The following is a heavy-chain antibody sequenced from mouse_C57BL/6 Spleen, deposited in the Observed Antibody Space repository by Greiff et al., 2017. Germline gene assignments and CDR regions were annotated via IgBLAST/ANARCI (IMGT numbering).Heavy chain of an antibody. CDR3: TRALYYDYDG. V-gene: IGHV1-15*01. CDR2: IDPETGGT. D-gene: IGHD2-4*01. J-gene: IGHJ3*01. Sequence: VQLVESGAELVRPGASVTLSCKASGYTFTDYEMHWVKQTPVHGLEWIGAIDPETGGTAYNQKFKGKAILTADKSSSTAYMELRSLTSEDSAVYYCTRALYYDYDGWGQGTLVTVSA. CDR1: GYTFTDYE.